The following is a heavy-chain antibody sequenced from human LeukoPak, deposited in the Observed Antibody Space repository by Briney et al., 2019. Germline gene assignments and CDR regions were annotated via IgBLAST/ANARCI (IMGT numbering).Heavy chain of an antibody. V-gene: IGHV3-30-3*01. Sequence: GGSLRLSCAASGFTFSSYAMHWVRQAPGKGLEWVAVISYDGSNKYYADSVKGRFTISRDNSKNTLYLQMNSLRAEDTAVYYCARSDYGGNLDYWGQGTLVTVSS. CDR1: GFTFSSYA. CDR3: ARSDYGGNLDY. J-gene: IGHJ4*02. CDR2: ISYDGSNK. D-gene: IGHD4-23*01.